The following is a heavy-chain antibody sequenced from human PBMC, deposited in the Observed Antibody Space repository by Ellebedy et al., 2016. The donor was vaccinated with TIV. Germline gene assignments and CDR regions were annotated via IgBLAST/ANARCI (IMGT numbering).Heavy chain of an antibody. CDR1: GYTFTSYG. CDR2: ISAYNGNT. CDR3: ARDFGYYDSLLASFDY. D-gene: IGHD3-22*01. J-gene: IGHJ4*02. Sequence: AASVKVSCKASGYTFTSYGISWVRQAPGQGLEWMGWISAYNGNTNYAQKLQGRVTMTTDTSTSTVYMELRSLRSDDTAVYYCARDFGYYDSLLASFDYWGQGTLVTVSS. V-gene: IGHV1-18*04.